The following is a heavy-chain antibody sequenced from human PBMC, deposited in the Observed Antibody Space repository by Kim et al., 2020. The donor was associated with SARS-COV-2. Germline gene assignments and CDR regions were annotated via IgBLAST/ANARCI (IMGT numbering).Heavy chain of an antibody. Sequence: SETLSLTCAVYGGSFNGYYWSWIRQPPGKGLEWIGEINHSGSTNYNPSLKSRVTISVDTSKNQFSLKLSSVTAADTAVYYCARGPYYYDGSGYYYRRKGPAAFDIWGQGTMVTVSS. D-gene: IGHD3-22*01. CDR3: ARGPYYYDGSGYYYRRKGPAAFDI. CDR2: INHSGST. CDR1: GGSFNGYY. J-gene: IGHJ3*02. V-gene: IGHV4-34*01.